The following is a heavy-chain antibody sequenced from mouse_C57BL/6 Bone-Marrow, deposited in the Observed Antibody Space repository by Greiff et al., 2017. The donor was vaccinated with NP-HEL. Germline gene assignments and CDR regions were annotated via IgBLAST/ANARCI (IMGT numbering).Heavy chain of an antibody. CDR1: GYTFTDYE. CDR3: TRGGY. V-gene: IGHV1-15*01. J-gene: IGHJ2*01. Sequence: QVQLKESGAELVRPGASVTLSCKASGYTFTDYEMHWVKQTPVHGLEWIGAIDPETGGTAYTQKFKGKAILTADKSSSTAYMELRSLTSEDSAVYYCTRGGYWGQGTTLTVSS. CDR2: IDPETGGT.